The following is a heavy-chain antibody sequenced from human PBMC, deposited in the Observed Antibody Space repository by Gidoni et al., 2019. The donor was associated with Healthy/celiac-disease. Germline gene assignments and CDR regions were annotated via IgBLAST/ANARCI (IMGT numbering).Heavy chain of an antibody. CDR1: GGSFSGYY. Sequence: QVQLQQWGAGLVKPSETLSLTCAVDGGSFSGYYWSWIRQPPGQWLEWIGEINHSGSTNSNPSLKSRVTISVDTSKNQFSLKLSSVTAADRAVYYCSRGYYYYGSGSYKRGLFDPWGQGTLVTVSS. V-gene: IGHV4-34*01. CDR2: INHSGST. J-gene: IGHJ5*02. D-gene: IGHD3-10*01. CDR3: SRGYYYYGSGSYKRGLFDP.